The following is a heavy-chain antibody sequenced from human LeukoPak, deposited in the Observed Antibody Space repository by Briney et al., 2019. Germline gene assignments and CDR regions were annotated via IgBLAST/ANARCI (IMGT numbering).Heavy chain of an antibody. V-gene: IGHV1-69*04. CDR3: ASVAEYSSSKVNYYYYGMDV. D-gene: IGHD6-6*01. CDR1: GGTFSSYA. J-gene: IGHJ6*02. Sequence: ASVKVSCKASGGTFSSYAISWVRQAPGQGLEWMGRIIPILGIANYAQKFQGRVTITADKSTSTAYMELSSLRSEDTAVYYCASVAEYSSSKVNYYYYGMDVWGQGTTVTVSS. CDR2: IIPILGIA.